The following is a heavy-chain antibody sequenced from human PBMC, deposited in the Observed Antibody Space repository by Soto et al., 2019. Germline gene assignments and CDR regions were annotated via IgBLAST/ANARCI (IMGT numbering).Heavy chain of an antibody. J-gene: IGHJ4*02. CDR3: ARDDSSGYYHHFDY. CDR1: GYTYTSYD. D-gene: IGHD3-22*01. V-gene: IGHV1-18*01. Sequence: ASVKVSCKTSGYTYTSYDFSWVRQAPGQGLEWMGWISAYNGNTNYAQKLQGRVTMTTDTSTSTAYMELRSLRSDDTAVYYCARDDSSGYYHHFDYWGQGTPVTVSS. CDR2: ISAYNGNT.